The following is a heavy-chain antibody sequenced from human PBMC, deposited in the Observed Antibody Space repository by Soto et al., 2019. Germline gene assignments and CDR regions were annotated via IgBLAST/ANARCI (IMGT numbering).Heavy chain of an antibody. Sequence: HVQLVQSGAEVKKPGASVKVSCKASGYTFTNYPMHWVRQAPGQRLEGMGWINTGNGNTKNSQKFQGRVTISRDTSASTAYMELSSLRSEDTAVYYCAREPVTTNTFDIWGQGTMVTVSS. CDR1: GYTFTNYP. CDR3: AREPVTTNTFDI. J-gene: IGHJ3*02. D-gene: IGHD4-17*01. V-gene: IGHV1-3*04. CDR2: INTGNGNT.